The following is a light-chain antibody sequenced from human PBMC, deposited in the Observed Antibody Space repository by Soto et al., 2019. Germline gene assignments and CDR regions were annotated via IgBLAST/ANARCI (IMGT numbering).Light chain of an antibody. Sequence: IQMTQSPSTLSASVGDRVTFTCRASQTISTWLAWYQQKPGEAPKLLIYKASTLEVGVPSRFSASGSGTEFTLTINTLQPAYFATYYCQQYNSYPWTFGQGTKV. CDR3: QQYNSYPWT. CDR1: QTISTW. CDR2: KAS. V-gene: IGKV1-5*03. J-gene: IGKJ1*01.